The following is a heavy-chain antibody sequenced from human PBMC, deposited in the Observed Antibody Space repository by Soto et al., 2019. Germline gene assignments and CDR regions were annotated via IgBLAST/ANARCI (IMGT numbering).Heavy chain of an antibody. J-gene: IGHJ4*02. Sequence: GGSLRLSCGASGFTFSSHVMSWVRQAPGKGLEWVSAISGSGDTTYYADSVKGRFTISRDNSKNTLSLQVNSLRAEDTAVYYCAKVKMGYCTGSSCHLQFEYWGEGTLVTVSS. V-gene: IGHV3-23*01. CDR2: ISGSGDTT. D-gene: IGHD2-8*02. CDR3: AKVKMGYCTGSSCHLQFEY. CDR1: GFTFSSHV.